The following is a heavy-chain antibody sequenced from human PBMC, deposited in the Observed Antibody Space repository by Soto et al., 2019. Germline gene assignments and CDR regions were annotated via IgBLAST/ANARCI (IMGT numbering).Heavy chain of an antibody. CDR2: IIPIFGTA. Sequence: SVKVSGKASGGTFSSYAISWVRQAPGQGLEWMGGIIPIFGTANYAQKFQGRVTITADESTSTAYMELSSLRSEDTAVYYCARRTIFGVTISDWFDPWGQGTLVTVSS. CDR3: ARRTIFGVTISDWFDP. V-gene: IGHV1-69*13. CDR1: GGTFSSYA. D-gene: IGHD3-3*01. J-gene: IGHJ5*02.